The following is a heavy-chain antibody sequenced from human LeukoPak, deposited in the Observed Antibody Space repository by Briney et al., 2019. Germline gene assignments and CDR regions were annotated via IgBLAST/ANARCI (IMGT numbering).Heavy chain of an antibody. CDR1: GYSISSGYY. J-gene: IGHJ4*02. CDR3: ASRRGSDFDY. Sequence: PSETLSLTCAVSGYSISSGYYWGWIRQPPGKGLEWTGSIYHSGSTYYNPSLKSRVTISVDTSKNQFSLKLSSVTAADTAVYYCASRRGSDFDYWGQGTLVTVSS. CDR2: IYHSGST. D-gene: IGHD3-10*01. V-gene: IGHV4-38-2*01.